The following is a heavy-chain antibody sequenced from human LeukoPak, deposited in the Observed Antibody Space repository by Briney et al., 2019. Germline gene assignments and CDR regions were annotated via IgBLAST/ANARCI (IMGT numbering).Heavy chain of an antibody. Sequence: PGASLRLSCAASGFTFSSYSMNWLRQAPGKGLEWISYVERTTSTIYYADSVRGRFTISRDNAENSLFLQMNSLTDEDTAVYYCARANSILPRQLITSFDSWGQGTLVTV. CDR2: VERTTSTI. CDR1: GFTFSSYS. J-gene: IGHJ4*02. D-gene: IGHD3-22*01. V-gene: IGHV3-48*02. CDR3: ARANSILPRQLITSFDS.